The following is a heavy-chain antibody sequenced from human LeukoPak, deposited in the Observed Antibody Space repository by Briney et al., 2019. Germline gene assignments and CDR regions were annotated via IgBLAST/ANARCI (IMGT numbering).Heavy chain of an antibody. CDR2: FDPEDGET. D-gene: IGHD1-26*01. V-gene: IGHV1-24*01. Sequence: GASVKVSCKVSGYTLTELSMHWVRQAPGKGLEWMGGFDPEDGETIYAQKFQGRVTMTEDTSTDTAYMELSSLRSEDTAVYYYATVGSYSDNYYYYGMDVWGQGTTVTVSS. CDR1: GYTLTELS. CDR3: ATVGSYSDNYYYYGMDV. J-gene: IGHJ6*02.